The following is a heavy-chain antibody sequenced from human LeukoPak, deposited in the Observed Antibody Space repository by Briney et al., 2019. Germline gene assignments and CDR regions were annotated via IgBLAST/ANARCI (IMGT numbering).Heavy chain of an antibody. J-gene: IGHJ4*02. D-gene: IGHD5-12*01. Sequence: GGSLRLSCVASGFTFSSYAMSWVRQAPGKGLEWVSGISGSGGSTYYAGSVKGRFTISRDSSKNTLYLQMNSLRAEDTAVYYCAKDRSGYDYYGQFYFDFWGQGTLVTVSS. V-gene: IGHV3-23*01. CDR2: ISGSGGST. CDR3: AKDRSGYDYYGQFYFDF. CDR1: GFTFSSYA.